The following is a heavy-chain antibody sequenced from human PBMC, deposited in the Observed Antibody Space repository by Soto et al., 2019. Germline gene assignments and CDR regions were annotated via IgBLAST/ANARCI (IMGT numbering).Heavy chain of an antibody. D-gene: IGHD6-19*01. CDR2: IYYSEST. Sequence: SETLSLTCTVSGGSISSSSYYWGWIRQPPGKGLEWIGSIYYSESTYYNPSLKSRVTISVDTSKNQFSLKLSSVTAADTAVYYCARHSGYSSGWYSKFDPWGQGTLVTVSS. CDR3: ARHSGYSSGWYSKFDP. J-gene: IGHJ5*02. CDR1: GGSISSSSYY. V-gene: IGHV4-39*01.